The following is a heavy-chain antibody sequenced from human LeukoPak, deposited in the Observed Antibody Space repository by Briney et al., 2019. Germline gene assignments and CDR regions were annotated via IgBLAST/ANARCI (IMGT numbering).Heavy chain of an antibody. CDR1: GYSFTSYW. V-gene: IGHV5-51*01. D-gene: IGHD3-9*01. CDR3: ARQPAYYDILTGYPSYGMDV. Sequence: HGESLKISCKGSGYSFTSYWIGWVRQMPGKGLEWMGIIYPGDSDTRYSPSFQGQVTISADKSISTACLQWSSLKASDTAMYYCARQPAYYDILTGYPSYGMDVWGKGTTVTVSS. CDR2: IYPGDSDT. J-gene: IGHJ6*04.